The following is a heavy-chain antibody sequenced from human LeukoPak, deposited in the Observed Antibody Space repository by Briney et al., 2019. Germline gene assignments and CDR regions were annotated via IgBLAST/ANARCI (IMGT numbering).Heavy chain of an antibody. J-gene: IGHJ4*02. CDR2: IYENGGTT. CDR3: AKDHTGTTGRFDY. Sequence: PGGSLRLSCVGSGFTFRSHAMSWVRQAPEKGLEFVSGIYENGGTTYYADSVRGRFTISRDNSKNTLYLQMNSLRAEDTAVYYCAKDHTGTTGRFDYWGQGTLVTVSS. CDR1: GFTFRSHA. V-gene: IGHV3-23*01. D-gene: IGHD1-7*01.